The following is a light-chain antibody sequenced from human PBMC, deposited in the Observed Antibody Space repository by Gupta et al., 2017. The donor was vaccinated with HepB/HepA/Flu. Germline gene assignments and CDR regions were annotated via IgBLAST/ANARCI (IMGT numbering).Light chain of an antibody. CDR3: QQHKSWPLT. CDR2: GAS. Sequence: ELVLPQSPATLCLSPGERATLPCRASQSVSSYLAWYQQKPGQAPRLLIYGASNRETDIPARFSGGGTGTEFSLTISSLEPEDFAVYYCQQHKSWPLTFGQGTRLEI. J-gene: IGKJ5*01. V-gene: IGKV3D-11*02. CDR1: QSVSSY.